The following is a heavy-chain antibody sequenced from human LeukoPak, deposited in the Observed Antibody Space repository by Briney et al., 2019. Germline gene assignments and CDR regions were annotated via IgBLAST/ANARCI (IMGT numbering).Heavy chain of an antibody. CDR1: GFIFNDYY. V-gene: IGHV3-11*01. Sequence: GGSLRLSCAASGFIFNDYYMSWIRQAPGKGLEWLSYISTTGSHMYEADSVKGRFTISRDNAKNSLHLEMKSLRAEDTAVYYCARAGYYDSNGFFSFDYWGQGTLVTVSS. J-gene: IGHJ4*02. D-gene: IGHD3-22*01. CDR3: ARAGYYDSNGFFSFDY. CDR2: ISTTGSHM.